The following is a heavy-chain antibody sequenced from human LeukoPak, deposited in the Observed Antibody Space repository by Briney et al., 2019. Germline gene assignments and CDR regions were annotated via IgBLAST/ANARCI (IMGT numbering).Heavy chain of an antibody. Sequence: PGGSLRLSCAASGFTLSRHPIFWVRQAPGKGLEWVAVISHDGGNKYYTDSVKGRFTVSRDNSKNTLYLQMNSLRAEDMAVYYCVKRWTGTTIGQQDYWGQGTLVTVSS. J-gene: IGHJ4*02. D-gene: IGHD1-1*01. V-gene: IGHV3-30*04. CDR2: ISHDGGNK. CDR1: GFTLSRHP. CDR3: VKRWTGTTIGQQDY.